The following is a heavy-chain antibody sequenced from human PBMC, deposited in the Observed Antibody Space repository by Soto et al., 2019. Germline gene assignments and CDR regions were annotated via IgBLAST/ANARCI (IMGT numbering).Heavy chain of an antibody. CDR2: IWFDGSNK. Sequence: QVQLVESGGGVVQPGRSLRLSCAASGFTFSSYGMHWVRQAPGKGLEWVAVIWFDGSNKYYADSVKGRFTISRDNSKNTLYLQMNSLRAEDTAVYYCARDDKDNDGGDGGGFASWGQGTLVTVSS. V-gene: IGHV3-33*01. D-gene: IGHD2-21*02. CDR1: GFTFSSYG. CDR3: ARDDKDNDGGDGGGFAS. J-gene: IGHJ4*02.